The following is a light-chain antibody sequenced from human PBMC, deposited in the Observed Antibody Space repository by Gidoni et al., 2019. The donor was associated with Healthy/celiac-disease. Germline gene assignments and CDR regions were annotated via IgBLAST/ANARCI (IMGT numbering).Light chain of an antibody. J-gene: IGKJ1*01. Sequence: DIQMTQSPSTLSASVGDRVTITCRASQSISSWLAWYQQKPGKAPKLLIYKASSLESGVPSRFSGSKSWTEFTLTISSLQPDDFATYHCQQYNSYSLTFGQGSKVEIK. CDR2: KAS. V-gene: IGKV1-5*03. CDR3: QQYNSYSLT. CDR1: QSISSW.